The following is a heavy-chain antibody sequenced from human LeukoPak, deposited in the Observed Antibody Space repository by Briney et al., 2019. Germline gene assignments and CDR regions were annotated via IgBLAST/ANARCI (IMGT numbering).Heavy chain of an antibody. V-gene: IGHV4-4*07. D-gene: IGHD3-10*01. Sequence: SETLSLTCSVPGGSIGTYYWNWLRQPAGKGLEWIGRIYNSGSTNYNASLKSRVTMSVDRAKNQFSLRLPSVTAADTAVYYCARDNPGNGWFFDEWGQGTLVTVSS. CDR2: IYNSGST. J-gene: IGHJ4*02. CDR1: GGSIGTYY. CDR3: ARDNPGNGWFFDE.